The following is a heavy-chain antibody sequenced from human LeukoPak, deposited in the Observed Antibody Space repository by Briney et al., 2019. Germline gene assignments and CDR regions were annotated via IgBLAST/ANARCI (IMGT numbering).Heavy chain of an antibody. CDR1: GYTFNDYY. V-gene: IGHV1-2*02. J-gene: IGHJ4*02. CDR2: INPNKASA. CDR3: ARDQSTLGYRQFHY. Sequence: ASVKVSCKASGYTFNDYYIHWVRQAPGQGLEWMGWINPNKASAMYAQRFQDRVTMTWDTSIKTAYMDLSTLRSDDTALYYCARDQSTLGYRQFHYWGQGTLVIVSS. D-gene: IGHD5-18*01.